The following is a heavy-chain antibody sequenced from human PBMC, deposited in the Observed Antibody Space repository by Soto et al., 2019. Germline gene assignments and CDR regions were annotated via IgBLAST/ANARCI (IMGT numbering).Heavy chain of an antibody. CDR1: GFSLSNARMG. Sequence: QVTLKESGPVLVKPTEPLTLTCTVSGFSLSNARMGVSWIRQPPGKALEWLAHIFSNDEKSYSTSLKSRLTISKDTSKSQVVLTMTNMDPVDTATYYCARIGYDILTGYPANWFDPWGQGTLVTVSS. V-gene: IGHV2-26*01. CDR3: ARIGYDILTGYPANWFDP. D-gene: IGHD3-9*01. J-gene: IGHJ5*02. CDR2: IFSNDEK.